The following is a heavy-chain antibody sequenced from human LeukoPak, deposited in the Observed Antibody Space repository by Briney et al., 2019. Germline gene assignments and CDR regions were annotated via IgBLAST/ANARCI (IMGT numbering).Heavy chain of an antibody. CDR1: GFTFSSYW. CDR3: ARDISTGSPWFDY. Sequence: PGGSLRLSCAATGFTFSSYWMHWVRQAPGKGLVWVSRINSDGSSTSYADSVKGRFTISRDNAKNTLYLQMNSLRAEDTAVYYCARDISTGSPWFDYWGQGTLVTVSS. J-gene: IGHJ4*02. D-gene: IGHD3-9*01. CDR2: INSDGSST. V-gene: IGHV3-74*01.